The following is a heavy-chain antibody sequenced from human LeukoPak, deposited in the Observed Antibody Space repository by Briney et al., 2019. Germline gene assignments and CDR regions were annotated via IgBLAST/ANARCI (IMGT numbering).Heavy chain of an antibody. Sequence: ASVKVSCKASGGTFSSYAISWVRQAPGQGLEWMGRINPNSGDTNYAQKFQGRVAMTRDTSISTAFMELTRLRSDDTAVYYCARYYYDSSGYYRLFDYWGQGTLVTVSS. J-gene: IGHJ4*02. V-gene: IGHV1-2*06. CDR2: INPNSGDT. CDR3: ARYYYDSSGYYRLFDY. CDR1: GGTFSSYA. D-gene: IGHD3-22*01.